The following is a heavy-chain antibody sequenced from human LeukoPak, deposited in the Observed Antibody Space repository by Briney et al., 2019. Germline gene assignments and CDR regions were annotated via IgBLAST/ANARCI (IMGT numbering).Heavy chain of an antibody. J-gene: IGHJ6*03. CDR1: GFTFNTYF. Sequence: PGGSLTLSCVVSGFTFNTYFMHWVRQSPGKGLVWVSHIDTDGSGTGYADSVKGRFIISRDNAKNTLYLQMHSLRAEDTAVYYCARSGPEHWGSNYYFYMDAWGKGTTVTVSS. CDR3: ARSGPEHWGSNYYFYMDA. V-gene: IGHV3-74*01. CDR2: IDTDGSGT. D-gene: IGHD7-27*01.